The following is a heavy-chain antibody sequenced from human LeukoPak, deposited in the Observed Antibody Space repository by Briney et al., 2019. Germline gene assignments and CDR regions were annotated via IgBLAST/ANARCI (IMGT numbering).Heavy chain of an antibody. D-gene: IGHD4-17*01. Sequence: KPSETLSLTCTVSGGSISSSSYYWGWIRQPPGKGLEWIGSIYYSGSTYYNPSLKSRVTISVDTSKNQFSLKLSSVTAADTAVYYCASEAQMTTVTTSDYFDYWGQGTLVTVSS. CDR2: IYYSGST. CDR3: ASEAQMTTVTTSDYFDY. V-gene: IGHV4-39*01. J-gene: IGHJ4*02. CDR1: GGSISSSSYY.